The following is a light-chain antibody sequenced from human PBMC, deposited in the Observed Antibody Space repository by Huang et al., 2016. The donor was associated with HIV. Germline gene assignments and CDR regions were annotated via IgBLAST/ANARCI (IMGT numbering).Light chain of an antibody. V-gene: IGKV3-15*01. CDR2: GAS. Sequence: EIVMTQSPATLSVSPGERATLSCRASQSVSSNLAWYQQKPGQAPRLLIYGASTRATGIPASFSGSGSGTEFTLTISSLQSEDFAVYYCQQYNNWPLTFSPGTKVDIK. CDR3: QQYNNWPLT. J-gene: IGKJ3*01. CDR1: QSVSSN.